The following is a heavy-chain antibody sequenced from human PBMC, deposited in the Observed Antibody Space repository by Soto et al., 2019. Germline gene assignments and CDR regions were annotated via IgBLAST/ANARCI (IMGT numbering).Heavy chain of an antibody. D-gene: IGHD5-12*01. CDR3: AKVVRGYRGGMDV. Sequence: EVQLLESGGGLVQPGGSLRLSCAASGFTFSSYAMSWVRQAPGKGLEWVSAISGSGGSTYYADSVKGRFTISRDNSKNTLYLQMNSLRAEDTAVYYCAKVVRGYRGGMDVCGQWTTVNVSS. CDR1: GFTFSSYA. CDR2: ISGSGGST. V-gene: IGHV3-23*01. J-gene: IGHJ6*02.